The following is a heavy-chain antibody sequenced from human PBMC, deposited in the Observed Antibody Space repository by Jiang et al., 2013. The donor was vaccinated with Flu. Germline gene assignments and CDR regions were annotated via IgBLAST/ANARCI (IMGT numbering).Heavy chain of an antibody. Sequence: AISGDSVSSNSAAWNWIRQSPSRGLEWLGRAYYRSKWYNDYAVSVKSRITINPDTSKNQFSLQLNSVTPEDTAVYYCAREATGTTLRYYYMDVWGKGTTVTVSS. D-gene: IGHD1-7*01. CDR2: AYYRSKWYN. CDR1: GDSVSSNSAA. J-gene: IGHJ6*03. CDR3: AREATGTTLRYYYMDV. V-gene: IGHV6-1*01.